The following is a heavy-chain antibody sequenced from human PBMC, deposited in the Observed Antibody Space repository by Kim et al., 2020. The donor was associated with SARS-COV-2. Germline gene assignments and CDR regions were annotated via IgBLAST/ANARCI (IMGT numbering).Heavy chain of an antibody. J-gene: IGHJ6*02. Sequence: GGSLRLSCAASGFTFSSYSMNWVRQAPGKGLEWVSSISSSSSYIYYADSVKGRFTISRDNAKNSLYLQMNSLRAEDTAVYYCARAYYDFWSGYDYGMDVWGQGTTVTVSS. CDR1: GFTFSSYS. CDR2: ISSSSSYI. CDR3: ARAYYDFWSGYDYGMDV. V-gene: IGHV3-21*01. D-gene: IGHD3-3*01.